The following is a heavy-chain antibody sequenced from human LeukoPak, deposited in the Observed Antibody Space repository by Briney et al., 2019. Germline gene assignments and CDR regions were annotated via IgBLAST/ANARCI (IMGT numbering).Heavy chain of an antibody. J-gene: IGHJ3*02. D-gene: IGHD2-8*02. Sequence: GSLRLSCAASGFTFSSYGMSWVRQPPGKGLEWIGEIYHSGSTNYNPSLKSRVTISVDKSKNQFSLKLSSVTAADTAVYYCARAGGGSPQIADAFDIWGQGTMVTVSS. CDR2: IYHSGST. CDR1: GFTFSSYGM. V-gene: IGHV4-4*02. CDR3: ARAGGGSPQIADAFDI.